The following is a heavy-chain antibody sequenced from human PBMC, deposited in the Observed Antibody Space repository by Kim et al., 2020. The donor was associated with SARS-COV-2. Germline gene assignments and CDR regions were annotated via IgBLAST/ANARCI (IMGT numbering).Heavy chain of an antibody. V-gene: IGHV4-39*01. D-gene: IGHD6-19*01. CDR2: AYYIGNT. J-gene: IGHJ6*03. CDR1: GGSLSSSSYY. CDR3: ARHQMYSSGWYVAFYYYCMDV. Sequence: SETLSLTCTVSGGSLSSSSYYWGWIRQPPGKGLEWIGTAYYIGNTYYNPSLKRRVTISVDTSKNQFSLKLGSVTAADTAVYYCARHQMYSSGWYVAFYYYCMDVWGKGTTVTVSS.